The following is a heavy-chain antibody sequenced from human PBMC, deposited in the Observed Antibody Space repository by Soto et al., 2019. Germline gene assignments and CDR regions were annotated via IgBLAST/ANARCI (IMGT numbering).Heavy chain of an antibody. CDR2: IAYDGSNK. Sequence: TGGSLRLSCAASGFSAASGLSFSNYAMHWVRQAPGKELEWVAVIAYDGSNKYYADSVKGRFTISRDQSKSTLYLQMSSLRVEDTAVYFCVREDDGGDRDYYGLDVWGQGTTVTVSS. J-gene: IGHJ6*02. D-gene: IGHD2-21*02. V-gene: IGHV3-33*05. CDR1: GFSAASGLSFSNYA. CDR3: VREDDGGDRDYYGLDV.